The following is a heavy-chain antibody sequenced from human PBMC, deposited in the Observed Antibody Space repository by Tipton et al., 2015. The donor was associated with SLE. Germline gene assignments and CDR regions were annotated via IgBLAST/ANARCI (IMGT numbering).Heavy chain of an antibody. V-gene: IGHV1-18*01. D-gene: IGHD6-19*01. J-gene: IGHJ4*02. CDR1: GFTFTSYG. Sequence: QLVQSGAEVKKPGASVKVSCKASGFTFTSYGISWVRQAPGQGLEWMGWISAYNGNTDYAQKLQGRVTMTTDTSTSTAYMELRSLRSENTAVYYCAIAVAGTLFFDYWGQGALVTVSS. CDR2: ISAYNGNT. CDR3: AIAVAGTLFFDY.